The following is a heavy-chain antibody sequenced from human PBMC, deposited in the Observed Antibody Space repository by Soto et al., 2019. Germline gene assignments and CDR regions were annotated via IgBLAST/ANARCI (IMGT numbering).Heavy chain of an antibody. CDR1: GFKFRAHG. V-gene: IGHV3-48*01. CDR3: ARYGSGSDYKDPLDY. J-gene: IGHJ4*02. CDR2: IDYAGGTI. D-gene: IGHD3-10*01. Sequence: GRPLRLSCDASGFKFRAHGMNWVRQAQGKGLEWISYIDYAGGTIYYADSVKGRFSISRDNAQNSVFLQMNSLRAEDTAVYYCARYGSGSDYKDPLDYWGQGTLVTVSS.